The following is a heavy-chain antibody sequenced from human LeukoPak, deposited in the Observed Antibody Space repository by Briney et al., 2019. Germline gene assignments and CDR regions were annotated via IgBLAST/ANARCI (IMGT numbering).Heavy chain of an antibody. Sequence: GGSLRLSCSASGFNFRGFAMGWVRQAPGKGLEWVSAISGSVISTYSADSVKGRFTISRDNSKNTVFLQMSSLRAEDTAKYYCAKKRYLEWLSTRNYFDSWGPGTLVTVSS. D-gene: IGHD3-3*01. J-gene: IGHJ4*02. V-gene: IGHV3-23*01. CDR3: AKKRYLEWLSTRNYFDS. CDR1: GFNFRGFA. CDR2: ISGSVIST.